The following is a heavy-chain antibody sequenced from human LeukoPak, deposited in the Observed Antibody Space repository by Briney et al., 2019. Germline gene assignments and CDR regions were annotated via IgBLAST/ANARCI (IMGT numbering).Heavy chain of an antibody. CDR2: INPNSDDT. J-gene: IGHJ4*02. CDR3: ARDLFLAATEREGDDY. CDR1: GCTFTGYF. D-gene: IGHD6-13*01. V-gene: IGHV1-2*02. Sequence: ASVKVSCKASGCTFTGYFIHWVRQAPGQGLEWMGWINPNSDDTNYAQKFQGRVTLTRDTSISTAYMELSRLRSDDTAVYYCARDLFLAATEREGDDYWGQGTLVTVSS.